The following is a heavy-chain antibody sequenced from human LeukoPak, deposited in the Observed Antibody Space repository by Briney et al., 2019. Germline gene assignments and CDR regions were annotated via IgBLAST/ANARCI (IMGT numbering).Heavy chain of an antibody. CDR3: ARDSVTTGGGSNYYYMDV. Sequence: SETLSLTCTVSGGSISSYYWSWIRQPPGKGLEWIGYIYYSGSTNYNPSLKSRVTISVDTSKNQFSLKLSSVTAADTAVYYCARDSVTTGGGSNYYYMDVWGKGTTVTVSS. CDR1: GGSISSYY. CDR2: IYYSGST. J-gene: IGHJ6*03. V-gene: IGHV4-59*01. D-gene: IGHD4-17*01.